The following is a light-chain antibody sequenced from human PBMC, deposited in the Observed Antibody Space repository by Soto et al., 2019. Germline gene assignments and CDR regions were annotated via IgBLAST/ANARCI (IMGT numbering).Light chain of an antibody. CDR3: SSYTSSITSV. J-gene: IGLJ1*01. V-gene: IGLV2-14*01. CDR2: EVI. Sequence: QSALTQPASVAGSPGQSITISCTGTSSDVGGYDFVSWYQHHPGKAPKLMIYEVISRPSGVSYRFSGSKSGNTASLIISGLQAEDEADYYCSSYTSSITSVFGTGTKLTVL. CDR1: SSDVGGYDF.